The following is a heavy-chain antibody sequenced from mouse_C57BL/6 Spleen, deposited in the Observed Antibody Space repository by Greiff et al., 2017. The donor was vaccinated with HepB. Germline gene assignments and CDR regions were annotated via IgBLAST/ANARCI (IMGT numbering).Heavy chain of an antibody. CDR3: ARLGTTVDYAMDY. CDR2: IDPSDSYT. V-gene: IGHV1-50*01. J-gene: IGHJ2*01. Sequence: QQSCKASGYTFTSYWMQWVKQRPGQGLEWIGEIDPSDSYTNYNQKFKGKATLTVDTSSSTAYMQLSSLTSEDSAVYYCARLGTTVDYAMDYWGQGTTLTVSS. D-gene: IGHD1-1*01. CDR1: GYTFTSYW.